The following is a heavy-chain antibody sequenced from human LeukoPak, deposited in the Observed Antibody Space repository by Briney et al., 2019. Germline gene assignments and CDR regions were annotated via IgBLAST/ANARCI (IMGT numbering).Heavy chain of an antibody. CDR3: VAWGSLVV. CDR1: GFSFNSDW. Sequence: PGGSLRLSCAASGFSFNSDWMDWVRQAPGKGLEWVANIKHDESEKNYLDSVKGRFTISRDNAKNSLFLQMNSLRVEDTAVFYCVAWGSLVVWGQGTLVTVSS. V-gene: IGHV3-7*01. D-gene: IGHD3-16*01. CDR2: IKHDESEK. J-gene: IGHJ4*02.